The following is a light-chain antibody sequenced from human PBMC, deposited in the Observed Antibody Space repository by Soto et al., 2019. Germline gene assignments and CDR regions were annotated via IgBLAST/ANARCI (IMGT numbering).Light chain of an antibody. Sequence: QSVLTQPASVSGSPGQSITISCTGTSSDVGGYNFVSWYQQHPGKAPKLIMYEVSNRPSGVSNRFSGSKSGNTASLTISGLQAEYEADYYCNSYTNSATRVFGGGTKVTVL. V-gene: IGLV2-14*03. J-gene: IGLJ3*02. CDR3: NSYTNSATRV. CDR2: EVS. CDR1: SSDVGGYNF.